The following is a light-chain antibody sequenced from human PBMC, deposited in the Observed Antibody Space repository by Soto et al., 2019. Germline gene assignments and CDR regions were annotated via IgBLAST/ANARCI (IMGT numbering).Light chain of an antibody. Sequence: EIVLTQSPATLSLSPGERATLSCRASQSVSNSLAWYQQKPGQAPRLLIYDASNRATDIPARFSGSGSGTAFTLTISGLEPEDLAVYYCQQRNSFGQGTK. CDR3: QQRNS. V-gene: IGKV3-11*01. CDR2: DAS. CDR1: QSVSNS. J-gene: IGKJ2*03.